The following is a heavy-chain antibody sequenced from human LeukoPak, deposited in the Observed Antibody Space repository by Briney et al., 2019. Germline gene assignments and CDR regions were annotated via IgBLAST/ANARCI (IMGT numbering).Heavy chain of an antibody. CDR2: IYTSGST. D-gene: IGHD2-2*01. CDR3: AREKYCSSTSCNWFDP. V-gene: IGHV4-4*07. CDR1: GGSISSYY. Sequence: TSETLSLTCTVSGGSISSYYWSWIRQPAGKGLEWIGRIYTSGSTNYNPSLKSRVTMSVDTSKNQSSLKLSSVTAADTAVYYCAREKYCSSTSCNWFDPWGQGTLVTVSS. J-gene: IGHJ5*02.